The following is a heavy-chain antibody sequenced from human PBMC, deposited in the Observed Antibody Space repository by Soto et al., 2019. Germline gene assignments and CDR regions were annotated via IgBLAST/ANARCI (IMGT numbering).Heavy chain of an antibody. D-gene: IGHD3-22*01. V-gene: IGHV4-34*01. CDR1: GGSFSGYY. CDR2: INHIGSA. Sequence: SESLSLTCAVYGGSFSGYYWIWIRQPRVKGLEFSGEINHIGSANYDPSVKSRVSRSGDTCKNQCSLKLSSFTAAYTAVFYCARRYYYDNNGRRVWFDPWGQGTLVTVSS. J-gene: IGHJ5*02. CDR3: ARRYYYDNNGRRVWFDP.